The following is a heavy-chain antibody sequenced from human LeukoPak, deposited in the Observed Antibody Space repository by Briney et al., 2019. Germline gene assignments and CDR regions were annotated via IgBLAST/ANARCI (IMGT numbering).Heavy chain of an antibody. CDR1: GFTFSSSN. V-gene: IGHV3-48*02. CDR2: ISPGSHTV. D-gene: IGHD2-21*01. Sequence: GGSLGLSCAASGFTFSSSNMNWVRQAPGKGLEWVSYISPGSHTVYYADSVKGRFTISRDNAKSSLYLQMNSLRDDDTAVYYCASAPRSYYSFDSWGQGTLVTVSS. CDR3: ASAPRSYYSFDS. J-gene: IGHJ4*02.